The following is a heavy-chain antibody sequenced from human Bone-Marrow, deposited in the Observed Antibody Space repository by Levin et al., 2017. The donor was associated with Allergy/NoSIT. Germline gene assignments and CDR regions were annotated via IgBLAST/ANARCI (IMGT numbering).Heavy chain of an antibody. V-gene: IGHV3-15*07. D-gene: IGHD6-13*01. CDR3: TTNFLDSGSSWYQGVGWFDP. Sequence: GESLKISCAASGFTFSNAWMNWVRQAPGKGLEWVGRIKSKTDGGTTDYAAPVKGRFTISRDDSKNTLYLQMNSLKTEDTAVYYCTTNFLDSGSSWYQGVGWFDPWGQGTLVTVSS. CDR1: GFTFSNAW. J-gene: IGHJ5*02. CDR2: IKSKTDGGTT.